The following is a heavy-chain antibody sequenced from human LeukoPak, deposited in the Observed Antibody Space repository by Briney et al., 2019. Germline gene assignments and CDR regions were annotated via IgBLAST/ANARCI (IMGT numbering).Heavy chain of an antibody. J-gene: IGHJ4*02. CDR2: IKQDGSEK. CDR1: GFTFSSYS. Sequence: VKPGGSLRLSCAASGFTFSSYSMNWVRQAPGKGLEWVANIKQDGSEKYYVDSVKGRFTISRDNAKNSLYLQMNSLRAEDTAVYYCARAGYYSWYFDYWGQGTLVTVSS. D-gene: IGHD3-22*01. V-gene: IGHV3-7*04. CDR3: ARAGYYSWYFDY.